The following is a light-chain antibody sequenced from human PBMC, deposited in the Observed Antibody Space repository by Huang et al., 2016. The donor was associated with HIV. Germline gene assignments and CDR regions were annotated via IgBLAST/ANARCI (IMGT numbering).Light chain of an antibody. Sequence: DIQMTQSPSSLSASIGDRVTITCRASRHIYSYLNWYQHKPGKAPKLLIYGADNLEVVVPSMFSGSGSGRNFTLIISSLQPEEFATYYCQQYDSLPRTFGPGTKV. CDR3: QQYDSLPRT. V-gene: IGKV1-33*01. CDR2: GAD. CDR1: RHIYSY. J-gene: IGKJ3*01.